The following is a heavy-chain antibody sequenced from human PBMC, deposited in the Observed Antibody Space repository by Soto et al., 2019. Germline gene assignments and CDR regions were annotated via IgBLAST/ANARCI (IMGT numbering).Heavy chain of an antibody. J-gene: IGHJ6*02. V-gene: IGHV1-2*04. CDR1: GFTFNAYY. CDR3: PSGGVLVEAASHFTPCYFYGMVV. Sequence: ASVKVSCKSSGFTFNAYYIYWARHISGEGLAWMVWITPNSGGTNYAQKFPGCVTMTGDTSISTAYMERSRLRSDDTAAYYCPSGGVLVEAASHFTPCYFYGMVVRG. D-gene: IGHD2-2*01. CDR2: ITPNSGGT.